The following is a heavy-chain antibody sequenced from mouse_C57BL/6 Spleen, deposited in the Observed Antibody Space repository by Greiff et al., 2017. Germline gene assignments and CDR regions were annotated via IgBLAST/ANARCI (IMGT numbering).Heavy chain of an antibody. CDR3: TRDNDYYGSSLYAMDY. CDR1: GFTFSSYA. J-gene: IGHJ4*01. D-gene: IGHD1-1*01. Sequence: EVMLVESGEGLVKPGGSLKLSCAASGFTFSSYAMSWVRQTPEKRLEWVAYISSGGDYIYYADTVKGRFTISRDNARNTLYLQMSSLKSEDTAMYYCTRDNDYYGSSLYAMDYWGQGTSVTVSS. CDR2: ISSGGDYI. V-gene: IGHV5-9-1*02.